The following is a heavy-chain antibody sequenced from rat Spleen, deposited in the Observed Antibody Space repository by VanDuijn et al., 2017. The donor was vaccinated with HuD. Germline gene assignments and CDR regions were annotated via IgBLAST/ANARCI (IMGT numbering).Heavy chain of an antibody. D-gene: IGHD1-10*01. CDR2: INSAGST. CDR3: ARSPYNNYGDY. V-gene: IGHV3-3*01. CDR1: GYAITSSYR. J-gene: IGHJ2*01. Sequence: EVQLQESGPGLVKPSQSLSLTCSVTGYAITSSYRWNWIRKLPGNKLEWMGYINSAGSTNYNPSLKSRISITRDTSKNQFFLQVNSVTTEDTATYYCARSPYNNYGDYWGQGVMVTVSS.